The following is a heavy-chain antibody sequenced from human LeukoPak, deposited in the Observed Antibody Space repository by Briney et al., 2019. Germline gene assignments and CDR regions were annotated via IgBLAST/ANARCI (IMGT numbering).Heavy chain of an antibody. CDR1: GYTCTSYY. J-gene: IGHJ5*02. Sequence: ASVKVSCKASGYTCTSYYMHWVRQAPGQGLEWMGIINPSGGSTSYAQKFQGRVTMTRDTSTSTVYMELSSLRSEDTAVYYCARDASVDTAMAHNWFDPWGQGTLVTVSS. CDR3: ARDASVDTAMAHNWFDP. V-gene: IGHV1-46*01. D-gene: IGHD5-18*01. CDR2: INPSGGST.